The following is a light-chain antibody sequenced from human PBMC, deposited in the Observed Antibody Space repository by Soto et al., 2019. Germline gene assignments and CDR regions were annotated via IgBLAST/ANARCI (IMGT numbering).Light chain of an antibody. CDR2: GDN. CDR1: TSNIGAPYD. CDR3: QSYDISLHNYV. Sequence: QPVLTQPPSASGTPGQTVTISCTGSTSNIGAPYDVHWYQHLPGTAPKLLIYGDNNRPSGVPDRFSGSKSGTSASLAITRLQAEDEADYYCQSYDISLHNYVFGTGTKLTVL. J-gene: IGLJ1*01. V-gene: IGLV1-40*01.